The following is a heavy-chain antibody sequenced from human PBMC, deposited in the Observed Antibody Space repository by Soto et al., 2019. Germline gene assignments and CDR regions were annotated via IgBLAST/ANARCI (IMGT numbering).Heavy chain of an antibody. CDR3: ARDLNYYGSGSLGFPGHNWFDP. CDR2: IWYDGSNK. J-gene: IGHJ5*02. CDR1: GFTFSSYG. V-gene: IGHV3-33*01. Sequence: GGSLRLSCAASGFTFSSYGMHWVRQAPGKGLEWVAVIWYDGSNKYYADSVKGRFTISRDNSKNTLYLQMNSLRAEDTAVYYCARDLNYYGSGSLGFPGHNWFDPWGQGTLVTVSS. D-gene: IGHD3-10*01.